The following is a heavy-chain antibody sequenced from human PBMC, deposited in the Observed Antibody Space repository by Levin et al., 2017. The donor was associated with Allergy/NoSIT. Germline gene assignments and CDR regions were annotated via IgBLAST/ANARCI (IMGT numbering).Heavy chain of an antibody. CDR3: ANAYGSGKGFDY. CDR1: GFTFSSYG. D-gene: IGHD3-10*01. V-gene: IGHV3-30*18. J-gene: IGHJ4*02. CDR2: ISYDGSNK. Sequence: PGGSLRLSCAASGFTFSSYGMHWVRQAPGKGLEWVAVISYDGSNKYYADSVKGRFTISRDNSKNTLYLQMNSLRAEDTAVYYCANAYGSGKGFDYWGQGTLVTVSS.